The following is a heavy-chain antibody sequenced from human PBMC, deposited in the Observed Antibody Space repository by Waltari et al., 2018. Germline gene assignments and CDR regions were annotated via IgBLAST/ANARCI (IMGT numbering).Heavy chain of an antibody. J-gene: IGHJ5*02. V-gene: IGHV1-69*08. CDR3: ASEPYCSSTSCYSSGRPP. D-gene: IGHD2-2*01. CDR1: GGTFSSYA. Sequence: QVQLVQSGAEVKKPGSSVKVSCKASGGTFSSYAISWVRQAPGQGLEWMGRIIPIVGTANYAQKFQGRVTITADKSTSTAYMELSSLRSEDTAVYYCASEPYCSSTSCYSSGRPPWGQGTLVTVSS. CDR2: IIPIVGTA.